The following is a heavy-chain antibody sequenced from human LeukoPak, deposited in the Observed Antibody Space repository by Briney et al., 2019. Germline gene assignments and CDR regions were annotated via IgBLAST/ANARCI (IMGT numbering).Heavy chain of an antibody. CDR3: VRVAGDYANWYFDL. D-gene: IGHD4-17*01. J-gene: IGHJ2*01. CDR2: IYHSGST. Sequence: SQTLSLTCAVSGGSISSGGYSWSWIRQPPGKGLEWIGYIYHSGSTYYNPSLKTRATISVDRSKNQFSLKLSSVTAADTAVYYCVRVAGDYANWYFDLWGRGTLVTVSS. V-gene: IGHV4-30-2*01. CDR1: GGSISSGGYS.